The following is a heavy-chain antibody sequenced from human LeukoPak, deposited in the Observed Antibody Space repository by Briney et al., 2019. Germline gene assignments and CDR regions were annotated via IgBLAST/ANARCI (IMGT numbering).Heavy chain of an antibody. J-gene: IGHJ3*02. D-gene: IGHD4-23*01. V-gene: IGHV1-69*13. Sequence: GASVKVSCKASGGTFSSYAISWVRQAPGQGLEWMGGIIPIFGTANYAQKFQGRVTITADESTSTAYMELSSLRSEDTAVYYCARGGPVGPESRGAFDIWGQGTMVTVSS. CDR1: GGTFSSYA. CDR2: IIPIFGTA. CDR3: ARGGPVGPESRGAFDI.